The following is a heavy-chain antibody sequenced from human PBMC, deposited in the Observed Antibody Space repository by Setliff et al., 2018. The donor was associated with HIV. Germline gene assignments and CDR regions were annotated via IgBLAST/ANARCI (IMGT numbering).Heavy chain of an antibody. CDR3: AKSYFDRSGYLGS. D-gene: IGHD3-22*01. Sequence: GGSLRLSCAASGFTVSSNYMSWVRQAPGKGLEWVSVIYSGGSTYYADSVKGRFTISRDNSKNTLYLQMNSLGAEDTAVYYCAKSYFDRSGYLGSWGQGTLVTVSS. CDR1: GFTVSSNY. CDR2: IYSGGST. V-gene: IGHV3-66*02. J-gene: IGHJ5*02.